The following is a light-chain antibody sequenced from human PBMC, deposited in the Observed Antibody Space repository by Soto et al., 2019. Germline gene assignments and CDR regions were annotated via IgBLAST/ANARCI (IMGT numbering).Light chain of an antibody. J-gene: IGKJ1*01. CDR3: QKYNSVPQT. CDR1: QSVSSSY. CDR2: GAS. Sequence: EIVLTQSPGTLSLSPGERATLSCRASQSVSSSYLAWYQQKPGQAPRLLIYGASSRATGIPDRFSGSGSGTDFTLTISRLEPEDVATFYCQKYNSVPQTFGQGTKVDIK. V-gene: IGKV3-20*01.